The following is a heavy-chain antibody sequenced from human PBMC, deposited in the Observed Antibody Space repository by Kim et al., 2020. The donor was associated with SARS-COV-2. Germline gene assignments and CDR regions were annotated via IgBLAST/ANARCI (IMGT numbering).Heavy chain of an antibody. Sequence: SETLSLTCTVSSDSFSAYYWSWIRHLPGKGLEWIGYIFYGGDTNYNPSLKSRVTISWDTSRNQSSLDLTSVTDADTAVYYCARSEGRASWHQFDYWGQGILVTVSS. CDR2: IFYGGDT. CDR3: ARSEGRASWHQFDY. J-gene: IGHJ4*02. CDR1: SDSFSAYY. V-gene: IGHV4-59*01.